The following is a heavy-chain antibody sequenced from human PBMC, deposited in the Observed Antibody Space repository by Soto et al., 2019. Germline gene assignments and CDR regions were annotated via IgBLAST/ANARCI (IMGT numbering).Heavy chain of an antibody. CDR2: IWYDGSNK. CDR1: GFTFSSYG. D-gene: IGHD4-17*01. Sequence: QVQLVESGGGVVQPGRSLRLSCAASGFTFSSYGMHWVRQAPGKGLEWVAVIWYDGSNKYYADSVKGRFTISRDNSKNTLYRQMSSLRAEDTAVYYCAREEGDYGGGGGAFDIWGQGTMVTVSS. J-gene: IGHJ3*02. CDR3: AREEGDYGGGGGAFDI. V-gene: IGHV3-33*01.